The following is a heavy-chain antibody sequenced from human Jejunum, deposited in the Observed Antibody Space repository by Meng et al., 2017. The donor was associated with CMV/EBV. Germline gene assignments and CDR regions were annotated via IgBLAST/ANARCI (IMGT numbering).Heavy chain of an antibody. CDR1: GFIFSGSH. J-gene: IGHJ4*02. CDR3: AKASAGWSFDY. V-gene: IGHV3-30*18. CDR2: ISYDGTIK. D-gene: IGHD2-15*01. Sequence: LSCADPGFIFSGSHMHWVRQAPGKGLQWVAVISYDGTIKNYLDSAKGRFTISRDNSKSTLYLEMNSLRVEDTAVYYCAKASAGWSFDYWGQGILVTVSS.